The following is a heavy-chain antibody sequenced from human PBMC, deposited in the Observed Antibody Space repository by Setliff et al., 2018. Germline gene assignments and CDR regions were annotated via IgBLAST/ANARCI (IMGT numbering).Heavy chain of an antibody. D-gene: IGHD4-17*01. J-gene: IGHJ6*02. V-gene: IGHV1-2*06. Sequence: GASVKVSCKTSGYPFTDYYIHWVRQAPGQGLEWMGRINPDSGATNFAQKFQGRVTMTRDTSISTAYMDLSRLRSDDTAVYYCARDLIGPDYGDYLSFYYYGMDVWGQGTTVTVSS. CDR1: GYPFTDYY. CDR2: INPDSGAT. CDR3: ARDLIGPDYGDYLSFYYYGMDV.